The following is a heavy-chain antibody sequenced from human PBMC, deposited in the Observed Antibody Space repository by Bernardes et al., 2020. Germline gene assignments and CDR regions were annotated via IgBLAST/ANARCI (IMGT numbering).Heavy chain of an antibody. CDR1: GFTFNSHG. Sequence: GSLRLSCAASGFTFNSHGMRWVRQFPGKGLEWVSTISSGGDDIYYANSVKGRFTVSRDNSKNTLYLQMNSLRVEDTAVYYCAKKNYYGSGAYSQYYFGMDVWGRGTTVTVSS. CDR2: ISSGGDDI. V-gene: IGHV3-23*01. D-gene: IGHD6-19*01. CDR3: AKKNYYGSGAYSQYYFGMDV. J-gene: IGHJ6*02.